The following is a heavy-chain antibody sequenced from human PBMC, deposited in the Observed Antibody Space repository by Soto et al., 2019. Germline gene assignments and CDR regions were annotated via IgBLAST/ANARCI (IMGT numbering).Heavy chain of an antibody. D-gene: IGHD4-17*01. V-gene: IGHV3-74*01. Sequence: HPGGSLRLSCAASGFTFSSYWMHWVRQAPGKGLVWVSRINSDGSSTSYADSVKGRFTISRDNAKNTLYLQMNSLRAEDTAVYYCARTYGDYDGFFDYWGQGTLVTVSS. J-gene: IGHJ4*02. CDR1: GFTFSSYW. CDR3: ARTYGDYDGFFDY. CDR2: INSDGSST.